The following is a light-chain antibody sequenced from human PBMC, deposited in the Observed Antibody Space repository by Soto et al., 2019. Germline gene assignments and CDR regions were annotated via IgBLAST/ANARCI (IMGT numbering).Light chain of an antibody. V-gene: IGKV3-20*01. CDR1: QSVGSK. Sequence: ETVVTQSPDTLSVSPGERPTLSCRASQSVGSKVAWYQQKPGQAPRLLIYGASSRATGIPDRFSGSGSGTDFTLTISRLEPEDFAVYYCQQYGSSPWTFCQGTNVDIK. CDR2: GAS. CDR3: QQYGSSPWT. J-gene: IGKJ1*01.